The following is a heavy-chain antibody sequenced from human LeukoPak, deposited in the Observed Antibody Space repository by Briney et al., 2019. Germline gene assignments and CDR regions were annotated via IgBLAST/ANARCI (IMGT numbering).Heavy chain of an antibody. CDR3: ARGSSYYGDYGPWEERFDP. CDR1: GGTFSIYA. Sequence: ASVKVSCTASGGTFSIYAISWVRQAPGQGLEWMGGIIPIFGTANYAQKFQGRVTITADESTSTAYMELSSLRSEDTAVYYCARGSSYYGDYGPWEERFDPWGQGTLVTVSS. D-gene: IGHD4-17*01. V-gene: IGHV1-69*01. CDR2: IIPIFGTA. J-gene: IGHJ5*02.